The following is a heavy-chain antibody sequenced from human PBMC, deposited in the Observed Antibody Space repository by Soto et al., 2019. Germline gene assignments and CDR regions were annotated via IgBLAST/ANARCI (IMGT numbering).Heavy chain of an antibody. Sequence: SETLSLTCTVSGDSISSYYWSWVRQPPGKGLEWIGYISNSGGTNVNPSLKGRVTLSVDTSMNHFSLRLSSVTAADTAVYFCSRVFGAYWYFDYGGQGTLVTVSS. CDR2: ISNSGGT. CDR3: SRVFGAYWYFDY. D-gene: IGHD2-8*02. V-gene: IGHV4-59*01. J-gene: IGHJ4*02. CDR1: GDSISSYY.